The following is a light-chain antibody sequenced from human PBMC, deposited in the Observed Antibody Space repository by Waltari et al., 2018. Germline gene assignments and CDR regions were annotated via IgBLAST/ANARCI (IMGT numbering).Light chain of an antibody. J-gene: IGKJ1*01. CDR1: QSIGKY. CDR3: QKNEALPAT. V-gene: IGKV3-20*01. Sequence: EIVSTQSPATLSLSPGERATLSCRASQSIGKYLIWYQQKPGQAPRLLIYASSIRATGIPDRCMGSGSGTDFSLTISSLEPEDFAVYYCQKNEALPATFGQGTKVEIK. CDR2: ASS.